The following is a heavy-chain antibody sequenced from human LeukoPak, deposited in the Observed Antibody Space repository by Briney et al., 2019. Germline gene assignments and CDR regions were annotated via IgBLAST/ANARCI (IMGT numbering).Heavy chain of an antibody. Sequence: SETLSLTCTVSGGSISSSSYYWGWIRQPPGKGLEWIGSIYYSGSTYYNPSLKSRVTISVDTSKNQFSLKLSSVTAADTAVYYCARGPHFKYYSGYDYWGQGTLVTVSS. D-gene: IGHD5-12*01. V-gene: IGHV4-39*07. J-gene: IGHJ4*02. CDR2: IYYSGST. CDR3: ARGPHFKYYSGYDY. CDR1: GGSISSSSYY.